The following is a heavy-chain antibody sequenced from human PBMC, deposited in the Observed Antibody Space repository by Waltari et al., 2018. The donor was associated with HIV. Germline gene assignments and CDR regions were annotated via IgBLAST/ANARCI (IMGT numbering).Heavy chain of an antibody. D-gene: IGHD3-10*01. Sequence: QVQLVQSGAEVKKPGSSVKVSCKASGGTFSSYAISWVRQAPGQGVEWMGGIIPIFGTANYAQKFQGRVTITADESTSTAYMELSSLRSEDTAVYYCAREGRYYGSGYYYYYMDVWGKGTTVTVSS. V-gene: IGHV1-69*01. CDR2: IIPIFGTA. CDR1: GGTFSSYA. J-gene: IGHJ6*03. CDR3: AREGRYYGSGYYYYYMDV.